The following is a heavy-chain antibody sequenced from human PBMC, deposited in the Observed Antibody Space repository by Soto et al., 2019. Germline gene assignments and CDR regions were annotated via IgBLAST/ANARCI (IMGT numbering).Heavy chain of an antibody. CDR1: GGTFSSYA. Sequence: SVKVSCKASGGTFSSYAISWVRQAPGQGLEWMGGIIPIFGTANYAQKFQGRVTITADESTSTAYMELSSLRSEDTAVYYCARGHHYGGNSEAFDIWGHGTMFPVSS. CDR3: ARGHHYGGNSEAFDI. V-gene: IGHV1-69*13. CDR2: IIPIFGTA. D-gene: IGHD4-17*01. J-gene: IGHJ3*02.